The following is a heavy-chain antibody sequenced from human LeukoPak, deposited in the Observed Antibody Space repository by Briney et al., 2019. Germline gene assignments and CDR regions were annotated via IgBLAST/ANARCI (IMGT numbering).Heavy chain of an antibody. D-gene: IGHD2-2*01. V-gene: IGHV4-39*01. J-gene: IGHJ6*02. CDR3: ARPGGYCSSTSCYSGPGDYGMDV. CDR2: IYYSGST. Sequence: SETLSLTCTVSGGSISSSSYYWGWIRQPPGKGLEWIGSIYYSGSTYYNPSLKSRVTISVDTSENQFSLKLSSVTAADTAVYYCARPGGYCSSTSCYSGPGDYGMDVWGQGTTVTVSS. CDR1: GGSISSSSYY.